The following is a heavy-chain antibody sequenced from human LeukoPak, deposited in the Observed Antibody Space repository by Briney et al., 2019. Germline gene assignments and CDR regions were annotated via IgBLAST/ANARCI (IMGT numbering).Heavy chain of an antibody. V-gene: IGHV4-4*07. Sequence: SETLSLTCTVSGGSISYYYWSWIRQSAGKGLEWIGRVYTSGSTNDNPSLKSRVTMSVDTSKNQFSLRLSSVTAADTAVYYCARVLTMVRVHIMDVWGKGTTVTISS. CDR3: ARVLTMVRVHIMDV. CDR2: VYTSGST. D-gene: IGHD3-10*01. J-gene: IGHJ6*03. CDR1: GGSISYYY.